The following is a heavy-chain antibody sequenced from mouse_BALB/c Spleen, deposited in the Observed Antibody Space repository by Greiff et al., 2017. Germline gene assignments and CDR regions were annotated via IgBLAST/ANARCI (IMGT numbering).Heavy chain of an antibody. D-gene: IGHD2-1*01. J-gene: IGHJ2*01. Sequence: VHVKQSGAELVKPGASVKLSCTASGFNIKDTYMHWVKQRPEQGLEWIGRIDPANGNTKYDPKFQGKATITADTSSNTAYLQLSSLTSEDTAVYYCATVGNLYYFDYWGQGTTLTVSS. CDR3: ATVGNLYYFDY. CDR1: GFNIKDTY. V-gene: IGHV14-3*02. CDR2: IDPANGNT.